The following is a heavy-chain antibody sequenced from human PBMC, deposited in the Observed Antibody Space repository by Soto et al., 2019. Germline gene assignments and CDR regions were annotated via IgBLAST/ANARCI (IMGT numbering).Heavy chain of an antibody. D-gene: IGHD6-13*01. J-gene: IGHJ4*02. CDR2: INHSGST. CDR3: ARGRRGYSSSWYDY. Sequence: SETLSLTCAVYTGSFSGYSWSWIRQPPGKGLEWIGEINHSGSTNYNPSLKSRVTMSVDTSKNQFSLKLSSVTAADTAVYYCARGRRGYSSSWYDYWGQGTLVTVSS. CDR1: TGSFSGYS. V-gene: IGHV4-34*01.